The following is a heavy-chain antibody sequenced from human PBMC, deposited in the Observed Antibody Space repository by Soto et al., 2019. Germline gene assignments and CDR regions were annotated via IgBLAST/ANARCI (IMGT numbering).Heavy chain of an antibody. CDR3: ARDDCSGGSCYPPTGAFDI. Sequence: ASVKVSCKASGYIFTSYVMHWVRQAPGQRLEWMGWINPVNGHTKYSQKFQGRVTFAGDTSASTAYMELGSLTSEDTAVYYCARDDCSGGSCYPPTGAFDIWGQGTMVTVSS. CDR2: INPVNGHT. V-gene: IGHV1-3*01. J-gene: IGHJ3*02. D-gene: IGHD2-15*01. CDR1: GYIFTSYV.